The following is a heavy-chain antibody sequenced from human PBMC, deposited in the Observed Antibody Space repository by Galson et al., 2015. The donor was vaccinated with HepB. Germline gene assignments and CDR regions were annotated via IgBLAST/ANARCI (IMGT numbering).Heavy chain of an antibody. CDR1: GDSVSSNSAA. D-gene: IGHD2-21*02. Sequence: CAISGDSVSSNSAAWNWIRQSPSRGLEWLGRTYYRSKWYNDYAVSVKSRITINPDTSKNQFSLQLNSVTPEDTAVYYCARDSLQPGKGGGDPGLLVDYWGQGTLVTVSS. CDR2: TYYRSKWYN. J-gene: IGHJ4*02. CDR3: ARDSLQPGKGGGDPGLLVDY. V-gene: IGHV6-1*01.